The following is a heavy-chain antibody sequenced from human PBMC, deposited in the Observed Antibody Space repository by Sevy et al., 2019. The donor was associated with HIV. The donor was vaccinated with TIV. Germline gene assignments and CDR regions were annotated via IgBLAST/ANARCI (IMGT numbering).Heavy chain of an antibody. J-gene: IGHJ4*02. V-gene: IGHV3-53*01. Sequence: GGSLRLSCTVSGFSVFSNYMSWVRQAPGKGLESVSILYSGGNPYYAGSVKGRFTISRDSSENALFLQMNSLRADDTAAYYCARDSPEGPFFDYWGQGTLVTVSS. CDR3: ARDSPEGPFFDY. CDR2: LYSGGNP. CDR1: GFSVFSNY.